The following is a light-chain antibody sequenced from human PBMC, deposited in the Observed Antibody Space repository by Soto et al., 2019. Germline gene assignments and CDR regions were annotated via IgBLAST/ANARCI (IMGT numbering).Light chain of an antibody. Sequence: EIRMTQVPATVSASPGERVTISCSAPQELTTNFAWYQVTRGQPPRLLIHDLSTRATGVPARFRGSGSGTEFTLSISGLQSEDFAIYFCQQYNNWPFSFGQGTRLEIK. CDR1: QELTTN. CDR2: DLS. V-gene: IGKV3-15*01. J-gene: IGKJ5*01. CDR3: QQYNNWPFS.